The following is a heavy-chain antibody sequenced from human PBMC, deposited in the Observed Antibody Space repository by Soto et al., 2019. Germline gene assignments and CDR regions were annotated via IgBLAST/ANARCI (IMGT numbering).Heavy chain of an antibody. CDR3: ARALGEGYYDSSGSQLHYYYGMDV. CDR2: IGTAGDT. D-gene: IGHD3-22*01. V-gene: IGHV3-13*01. CDR1: GFTFSSYD. Sequence: GGSLRLSCAASGFTFSSYDMHWVRQATGKGLEWVSAIGTAGDTYYPGSVKGRFTISRENAKNSLYLQMNSLRAGDTAVYYCARALGEGYYDSSGSQLHYYYGMDVWGQGTTVTVSS. J-gene: IGHJ6*02.